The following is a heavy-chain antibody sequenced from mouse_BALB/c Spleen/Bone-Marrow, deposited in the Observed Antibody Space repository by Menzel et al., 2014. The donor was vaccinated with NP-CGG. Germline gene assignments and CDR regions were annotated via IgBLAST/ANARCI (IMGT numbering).Heavy chain of an antibody. CDR3: ARYDGYFDY. J-gene: IGHJ2*01. V-gene: IGHV1-54*01. CDR1: GYAFTDYL. CDR2: INPGSGST. Sequence: VQLQECGAELVRPGTSVKVSCKASGYAFTDYLMEWLKQRPGQGLEWIGVINPGSGSTNYNEKFKDKATLTADKSSSTAYMQLSSLTSDDSAVYFCARYDGYFDYWGQGTILTVSS. D-gene: IGHD2-3*01.